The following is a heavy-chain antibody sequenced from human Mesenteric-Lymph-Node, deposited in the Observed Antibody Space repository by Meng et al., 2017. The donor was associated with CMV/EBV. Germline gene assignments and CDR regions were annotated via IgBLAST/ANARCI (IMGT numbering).Heavy chain of an antibody. D-gene: IGHD3-3*01. CDR2: IRYDGSNK. Sequence: GESLKISCAASGFTFSSYGMHWVRQAPGKGLEWVAFIRYDGSNKYYADSVKGRFTISRDNAKNTLYLQMDSLRAEDTAVYYCARDSCRFFEWTNCRSYYGMDVWGQGTTVTVSS. CDR3: ARDSCRFFEWTNCRSYYGMDV. J-gene: IGHJ6*02. V-gene: IGHV3-30*02. CDR1: GFTFSSYG.